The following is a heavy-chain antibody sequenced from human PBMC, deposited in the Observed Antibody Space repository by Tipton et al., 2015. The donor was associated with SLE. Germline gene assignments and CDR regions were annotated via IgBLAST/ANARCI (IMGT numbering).Heavy chain of an antibody. Sequence: QLVQSGGGVVQPGRSLRLSCAASGFTFSSYGMHWVRQAPGKGLEWVAVIWYDGSNKYYADSVKGRFTISRDNSKNTLYLQMNSLRAEDTAVYYCLRSPNYYYGMDVWGPGTTVTVSS. V-gene: IGHV3-33*08. J-gene: IGHJ6*02. CDR1: GFTFSSYG. CDR2: IWYDGSNK. CDR3: LRSPNYYYGMDV.